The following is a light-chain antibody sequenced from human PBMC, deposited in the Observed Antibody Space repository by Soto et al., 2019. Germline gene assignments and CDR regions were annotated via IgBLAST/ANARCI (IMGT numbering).Light chain of an antibody. J-gene: IGKJ1*01. V-gene: IGKV3-15*01. CDR3: QQYGSSGT. CDR1: QSVSSN. Sequence: EIVMTQSPATLSVSQGERATLSCRASQSVSSNLAWYQQKPGQAPRLLIYGASTRATGIPARFSGSGSGTDFTLTISRLEPEDFAVYYCQQYGSSGTFGQGTKVDI. CDR2: GAS.